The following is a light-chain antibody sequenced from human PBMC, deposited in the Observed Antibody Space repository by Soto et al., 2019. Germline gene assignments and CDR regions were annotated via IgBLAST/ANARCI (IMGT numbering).Light chain of an antibody. CDR3: QQYASSPYT. Sequence: IVLTQSPGTLSLSPGEGATLSCRASQSVSSSDLAWYQQKLGQAPRLLIYGASRRATGIPDRFSGRESGTDFTLTITTLEPEDSAVYFCQQYASSPYTFGQGTKVDI. CDR2: GAS. J-gene: IGKJ2*01. V-gene: IGKV3-20*01. CDR1: QSVSSSD.